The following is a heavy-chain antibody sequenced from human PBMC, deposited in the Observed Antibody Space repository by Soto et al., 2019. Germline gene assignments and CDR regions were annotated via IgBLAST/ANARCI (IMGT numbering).Heavy chain of an antibody. V-gene: IGHV1-18*01. CDR3: AGATGGSGYDLVDY. J-gene: IGHJ4*02. Sequence: QVQLVQSGAEVKKPGASVKVSCKASGYTFTSYGVSWVRQAPGQGLEWMGWISAYNGNTNYAQKLQGRVTMTTDTATSTAYMELRSLRSDDTAVDDCAGATGGSGYDLVDYWGQGTLVTVSS. CDR2: ISAYNGNT. D-gene: IGHD5-12*01. CDR1: GYTFTSYG.